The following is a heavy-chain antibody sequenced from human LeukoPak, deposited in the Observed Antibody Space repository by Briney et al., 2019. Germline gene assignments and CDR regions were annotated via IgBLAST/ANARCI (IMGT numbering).Heavy chain of an antibody. CDR1: GGSFSGYY. V-gene: IGHV4-34*01. J-gene: IGHJ3*02. CDR2: INHSGST. Sequence: SETLSLTCAVYGGSFSGYYWSWIRQPPGKGLEWIGEINHSGSTNYNPSLKSRVTISVDTSKNQFSLKLSSVTAADTAVYYCARESLTMVRGGGLDAFDIWGQGTMVTVSS. D-gene: IGHD3-10*01. CDR3: ARESLTMVRGGGLDAFDI.